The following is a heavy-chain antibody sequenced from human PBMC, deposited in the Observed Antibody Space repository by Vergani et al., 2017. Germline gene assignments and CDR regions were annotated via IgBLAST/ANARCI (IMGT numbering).Heavy chain of an antibody. J-gene: IGHJ4*02. CDR3: YTDYHDY. D-gene: IGHD2-2*02. CDR2: SLSKNDGGTA. Sequence: EVQVVESGGGLIKPGGSLRLSCVVSGITFKNAWINWVRQAPGKGLEWIGRSLSKNDGGTADYAAPLKGRFTISRDDSKDSSFLLVNNLKTEDTAVYFCYTDYHDYWGQGTLVTVSS. V-gene: IGHV3-15*01. CDR1: GITFKNAW.